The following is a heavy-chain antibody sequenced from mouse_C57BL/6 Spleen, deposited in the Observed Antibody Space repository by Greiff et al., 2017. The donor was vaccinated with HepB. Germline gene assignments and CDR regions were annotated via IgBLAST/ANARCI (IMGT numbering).Heavy chain of an antibody. J-gene: IGHJ4*01. CDR1: GYAFSSYW. Sequence: QVQLQQSGAELVKPGASVKISCKASGYAFSSYWMNWVKQRPGKGLEWIGQIYPGDGDTNYNGKFKGKATLTADKSSSTAYMQLSSLTSEDSAVYFCARDDYDVDYYAMDDWGQGTSVTVSS. D-gene: IGHD2-4*01. V-gene: IGHV1-80*01. CDR2: IYPGDGDT. CDR3: ARDDYDVDYYAMDD.